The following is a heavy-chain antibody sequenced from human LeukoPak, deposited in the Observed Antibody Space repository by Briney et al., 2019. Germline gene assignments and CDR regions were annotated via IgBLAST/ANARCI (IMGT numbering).Heavy chain of an antibody. Sequence: GSLRLSCAASGFTFSSYSMNWVRQAPGKGLEWVSYISSSSSTIYYAGSVKGRFTISRDNAKNSLYLQMNSLRAEDTAVYYCARELYSYGYFDYWGQGTLVTVPS. CDR3: ARELYSYGYFDY. V-gene: IGHV3-48*01. CDR1: GFTFSSYS. CDR2: ISSSSSTI. D-gene: IGHD5-18*01. J-gene: IGHJ4*02.